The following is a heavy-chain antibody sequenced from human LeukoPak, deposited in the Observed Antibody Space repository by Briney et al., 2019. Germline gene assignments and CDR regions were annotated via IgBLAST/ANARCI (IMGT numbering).Heavy chain of an antibody. CDR2: ISSSGRTI. CDR3: AGGSRGWFDP. D-gene: IGHD5-12*01. CDR1: GFTFSNFE. Sequence: GGPLRLSCGPSGFTFSNFEVIWVRQAPGKGLEGISYISSSGRTIYYANSVKGRFTISSDNGKNSVFLQMNRLTTEDTAIYYCAGGSRGWFDPWGLGTLVTVSS. J-gene: IGHJ5*02. V-gene: IGHV3-48*03.